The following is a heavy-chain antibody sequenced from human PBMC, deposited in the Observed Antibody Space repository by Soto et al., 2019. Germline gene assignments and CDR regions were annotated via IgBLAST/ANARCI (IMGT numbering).Heavy chain of an antibody. J-gene: IGHJ6*01. CDR1: GGSSSGYY. V-gene: IGHV4-34*01. Sequence: PWETLCLTCAVYGGSSSGYYWSWIRQPPGKGPEWIGEINHSGSTNYNPSLKSRVTISVDTSKNQFSLKLSSVTAADTAVYYCARVISDIVVVTAAMGDYYGMDVWGQ. D-gene: IGHD2-2*01. CDR3: ARVISDIVVVTAAMGDYYGMDV. CDR2: INHSGST.